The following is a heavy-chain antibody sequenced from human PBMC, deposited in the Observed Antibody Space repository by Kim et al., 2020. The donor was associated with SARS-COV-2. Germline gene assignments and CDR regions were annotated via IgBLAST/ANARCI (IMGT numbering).Heavy chain of an antibody. CDR3: ARRGTEQDRGYSGYDFAY. CDR2: MNPNSGNT. J-gene: IGHJ4*02. CDR1: GYTFTSYD. Sequence: ASVKVSCKASGYTFTSYDINWVRQATGQGPEWMGWMNPNSGNTGYAQKFQGRVTMTRNTSLTTAYMELSSLRSEDTAVYYCARRGTEQDRGYSGYDFAYWGQGSMVTVSS. V-gene: IGHV1-8*01. D-gene: IGHD5-12*01.